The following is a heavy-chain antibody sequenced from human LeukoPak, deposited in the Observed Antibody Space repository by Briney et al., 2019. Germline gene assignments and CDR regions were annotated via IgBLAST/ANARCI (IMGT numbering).Heavy chain of an antibody. CDR3: AKEEPRKWFHANTYL. D-gene: IGHD3-22*01. CDR1: GFNFSCYA. V-gene: IGHV3-23*01. CDR2: ISGSGGST. J-gene: IGHJ4*02. Sequence: QAGGSLRLSCAASGFNFSCYAMSWVGQAPGKGLEWVSAISGSGGSTYYADSVKGRFTISRDNSKNTLYLQMNSLRAEDTAVYYCAKEEPRKWFHANTYLWGQGTLVTVSS.